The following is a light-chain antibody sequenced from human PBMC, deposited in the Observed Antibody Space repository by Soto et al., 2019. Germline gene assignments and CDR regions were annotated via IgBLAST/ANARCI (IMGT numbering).Light chain of an antibody. Sequence: EIVMTQSPATLSVSPGERATLSCRASQSVSSNLAWYQQKPGQAPRLLIYGASSRATGIPDRFSGSGSGTDFTLTISRLEPEDFATYYCQQYYSYPWTFGQGTRLEIK. CDR2: GAS. V-gene: IGKV3D-15*01. J-gene: IGKJ5*01. CDR1: QSVSSN. CDR3: QQYYSYPWT.